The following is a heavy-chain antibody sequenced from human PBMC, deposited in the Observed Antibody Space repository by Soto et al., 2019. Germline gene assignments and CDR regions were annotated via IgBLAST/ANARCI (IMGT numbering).Heavy chain of an antibody. CDR3: TRDPCSSTRCSGGDYYGMDV. D-gene: IGHD2-2*01. CDR1: GFTFGDYA. V-gene: IGHV3-49*04. Sequence: PGGSLRLSCTASGFTFGDYAMSWVRQAPGKGLEWVGFIRSKAYGGTTEYAASVKGRFTISRDDSKSIAYLQMNSLKTEDTAVYYCTRDPCSSTRCSGGDYYGMDVWGQGTTVTVSS. CDR2: IRSKAYGGTT. J-gene: IGHJ6*02.